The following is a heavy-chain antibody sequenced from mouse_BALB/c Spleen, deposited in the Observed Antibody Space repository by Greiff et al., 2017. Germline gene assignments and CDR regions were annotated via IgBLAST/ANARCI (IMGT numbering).Heavy chain of an antibody. D-gene: IGHD2-4*01. Sequence: EVQLVESGGGLVKPGGSLKLSCAASGFTFSSYAMSWVRQTPEKRLEWVASISSGGSTYYPDSVKGRFTISRDNARNILYLQMSSLRSEDTAMYYCARGDYPWFAYWGQGTLVTVSA. CDR3: ARGDYPWFAY. J-gene: IGHJ3*01. CDR2: ISSGGST. CDR1: GFTFSSYA. V-gene: IGHV5-6-5*01.